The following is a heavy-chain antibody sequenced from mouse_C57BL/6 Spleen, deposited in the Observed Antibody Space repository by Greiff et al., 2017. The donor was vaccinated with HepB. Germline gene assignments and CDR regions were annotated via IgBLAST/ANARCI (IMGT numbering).Heavy chain of an antibody. CDR2: IYPRSGNT. V-gene: IGHV1-81*01. Sequence: QVQLKQSGAELARPGASVKLSCKASGYTFTSYGISWVKQRTGQGLEWIGEIYPRSGNTYYNEKFKGKATLTADKSSSTAYMELRSLTSEDSAVYFCARGGYYERGWYFDVWGTGTTVTVSS. J-gene: IGHJ1*03. D-gene: IGHD2-4*01. CDR3: ARGGYYERGWYFDV. CDR1: GYTFTSYG.